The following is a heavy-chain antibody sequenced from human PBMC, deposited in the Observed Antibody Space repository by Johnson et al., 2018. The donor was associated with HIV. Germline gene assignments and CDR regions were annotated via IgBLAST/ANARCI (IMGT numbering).Heavy chain of an antibody. J-gene: IGHJ3*02. CDR1: GFTFTTYS. CDR3: ARENYDYVWESYRKGGAFDI. D-gene: IGHD3-16*02. CDR2: ISQDGGEK. Sequence: VQLVESGGGLVQPGGSLRLSCTASGFTFTTYSLSWVRQAPGKGLEWVAAISQDGGEKYYVPSVKGRFTISRDKAKNSLYLQMNSLRAEDTAVYYWARENYDYVWESYRKGGAFDIWGQGTMVTVSS. V-gene: IGHV3-7*01.